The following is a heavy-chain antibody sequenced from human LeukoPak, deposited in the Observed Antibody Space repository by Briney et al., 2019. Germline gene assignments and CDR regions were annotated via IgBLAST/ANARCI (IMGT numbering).Heavy chain of an antibody. CDR1: GFTFSSYI. D-gene: IGHD3-10*01. V-gene: IGHV3-48*04. Sequence: GGSLRLSCAASGFTFSSYIMNWVRQAPGKGLEWVSYISSSGSTIYYADSVKGRFTISRDNAENSLYPQMNSLRAEDTAVYYCARDSVRYYGGNWFDPWGQGTLVTVSS. J-gene: IGHJ5*02. CDR2: ISSSGSTI. CDR3: ARDSVRYYGGNWFDP.